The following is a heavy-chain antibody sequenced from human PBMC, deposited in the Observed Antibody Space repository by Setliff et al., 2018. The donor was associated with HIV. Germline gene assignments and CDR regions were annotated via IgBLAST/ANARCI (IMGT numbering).Heavy chain of an antibody. D-gene: IGHD5-12*01. CDR1: GGSISTNNFY. Sequence: SETLSLTCTVTGGSISTNNFYWGWIRQPPGKGLEWIGYISYSGSADYNPSLKSRVTMSVDTSKNQFSLELRSVTTADTAVYYCARRYGGYVKYWGQGTLVTVSS. CDR3: ARRYGGYVKY. J-gene: IGHJ4*02. CDR2: ISYSGSA. V-gene: IGHV4-61*05.